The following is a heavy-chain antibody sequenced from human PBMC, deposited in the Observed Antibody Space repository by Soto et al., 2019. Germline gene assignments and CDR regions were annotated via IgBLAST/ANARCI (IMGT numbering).Heavy chain of an antibody. V-gene: IGHV4-39*01. J-gene: IGHJ5*02. CDR2: IYYSGST. Sequence: LETLSLTCIVSGGSISSSSYYFGCIRQPPGKGLEWIGSIYYSGSTYYNPSLKSRVTISVDTSKNQFSLKLSSVTAADTAVFYCARHRARNWFDPWGQGTLVTSPQ. CDR3: ARHRARNWFDP. CDR1: GGSISSSSYY. D-gene: IGHD6-6*01.